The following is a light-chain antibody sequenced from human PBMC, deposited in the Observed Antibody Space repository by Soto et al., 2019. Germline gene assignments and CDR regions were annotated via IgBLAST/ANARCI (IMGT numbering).Light chain of an antibody. CDR1: QSVLYSSNNKNY. CDR2: WAS. CDR3: QQYYSTPGT. Sequence: DFVMTQSPDSLAVSLGERATIDCKSSQSVLYSSNNKNYLAWYQQKPGQPPKLLIYWASTRESGVPDRFSGSGSGTDFTLTISSLPAEDVAVYYCQQYYSTPGTFGQETKVEIK. J-gene: IGKJ1*01. V-gene: IGKV4-1*01.